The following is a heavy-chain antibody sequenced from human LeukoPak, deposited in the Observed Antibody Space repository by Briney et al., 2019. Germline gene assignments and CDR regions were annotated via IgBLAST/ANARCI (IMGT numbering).Heavy chain of an antibody. Sequence: SETLSLTCTVSGGSISSGGYYWSWIRQPPGKGLEWIGYIYHSGSTYYNPSLKSRVTISVDRSKNQFSLKLSSVTAADTAVYYCARYARAVAGSYYFDYWGQGTLVTVSS. CDR1: GGSISSGGYY. CDR3: ARYARAVAGSYYFDY. V-gene: IGHV4-30-2*01. J-gene: IGHJ4*02. CDR2: IYHSGST. D-gene: IGHD6-19*01.